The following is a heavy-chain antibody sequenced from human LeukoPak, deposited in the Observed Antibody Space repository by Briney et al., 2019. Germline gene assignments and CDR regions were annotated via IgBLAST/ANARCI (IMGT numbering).Heavy chain of an antibody. CDR1: GYTFTSYG. Sequence: ASVKVSCKASGYTFTSYGISWVRQAPGQGLEWMGWISAYNGNTNYAQKLQGRVTMTTDTSTSTAYMELRSLRSDDTAVYYCARGVGRGYSSSFFYYYYMDVWGKGTTVTVSS. V-gene: IGHV1-18*01. CDR2: ISAYNGNT. J-gene: IGHJ6*03. D-gene: IGHD6-6*01. CDR3: ARGVGRGYSSSFFYYYYMDV.